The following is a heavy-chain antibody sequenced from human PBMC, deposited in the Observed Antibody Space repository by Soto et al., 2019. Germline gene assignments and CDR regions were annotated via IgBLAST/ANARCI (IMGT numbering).Heavy chain of an antibody. CDR3: ASWVWFGTNYGMDV. CDR2: ISAYNGNT. CDR1: GYTFTNYG. D-gene: IGHD3-10*01. J-gene: IGHJ6*02. V-gene: IGHV1-18*04. Sequence: ASVKVSCKASGYTFTNYGISWVRQAPGQGLEWMGWISAYNGNTNYAQKFQDRGIMTTDRSTSTAYMELRSLRSDDTAVYYCASWVWFGTNYGMDVWGQGTTVTVSS.